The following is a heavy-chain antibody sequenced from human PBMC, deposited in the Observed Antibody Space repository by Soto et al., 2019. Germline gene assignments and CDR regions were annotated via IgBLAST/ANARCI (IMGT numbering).Heavy chain of an antibody. D-gene: IGHD3-10*01. CDR3: ARVTNYYGSGSSSNWFDP. CDR2: ISAYNGNT. CDR1: GYTFTSYG. Sequence: QVQLVQSGAEVKKPGASVKVSCKASGYTFTSYGISWVRQAPGQGLEWMGWISAYNGNTNYAQKLQGRVTMTTDTSTNTXXMELRSLRSDDTAVYYCARVTNYYGSGSSSNWFDPWGQGTLVTVSS. V-gene: IGHV1-18*01. J-gene: IGHJ5*02.